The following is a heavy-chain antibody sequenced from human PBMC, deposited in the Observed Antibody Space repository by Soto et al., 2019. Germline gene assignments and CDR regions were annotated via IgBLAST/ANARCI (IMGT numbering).Heavy chain of an antibody. CDR2: IWHDGINE. CDR3: TKSRGDAYKWGLGLDQ. CDR1: GLTFSAYA. V-gene: IGHV3-33*03. Sequence: QERLVESGGGVVQPGRSLRLSCEVSGLTFSAYAMNWVRQAPGKGLEWVALIWHDGINEFYADSVKGRFTISRDISNNTLYLQMNSLRPEDTAVYYCTKSRGDAYKWGLGLDQWGQGTLVTVSS. D-gene: IGHD3-10*01. J-gene: IGHJ5*02.